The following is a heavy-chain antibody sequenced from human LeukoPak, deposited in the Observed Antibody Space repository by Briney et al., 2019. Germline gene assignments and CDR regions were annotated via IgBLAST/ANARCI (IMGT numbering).Heavy chain of an antibody. CDR1: GFTVSSNY. CDR2: IYAGGTI. D-gene: IGHD4-11*01. CDR3: ARNSRYSFDI. Sequence: GGSLRLSCAASGFTVSSNYMSWVRQAPGKGLEWVSVIYAGGTIYYADSVKGRFTISRDNAKNSLYLPMNSLRAEDTAVYYCARNSRYSFDIWGQGTMVTVSS. J-gene: IGHJ3*02. V-gene: IGHV3-53*01.